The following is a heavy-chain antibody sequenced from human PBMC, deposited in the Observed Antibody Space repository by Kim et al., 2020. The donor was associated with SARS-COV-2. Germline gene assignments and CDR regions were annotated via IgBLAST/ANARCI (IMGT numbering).Heavy chain of an antibody. D-gene: IGHD3-10*01. J-gene: IGHJ6*02. CDR2: ISWNSGSI. CDR3: AKEELLPGYYYYGMDV. Sequence: GGSLRLSCAASGFTFDDYAMHWVRQAPGKGLEWVSGISWNSGSIGYADSVKGRFTISRDNAKNSLYLQMNSLRAEDTALYYCAKEELLPGYYYYGMDVWGQGTTVTVSS. CDR1: GFTFDDYA. V-gene: IGHV3-9*01.